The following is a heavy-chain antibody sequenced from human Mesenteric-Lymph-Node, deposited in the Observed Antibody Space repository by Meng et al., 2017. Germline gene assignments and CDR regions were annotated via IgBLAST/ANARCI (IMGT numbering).Heavy chain of an antibody. D-gene: IGHD4-17*01. V-gene: IGHV3-15*01. CDR3: TTPRDYGDYTDY. CDR1: GFTFSDYY. Sequence: GGSLRLSCAASGFTFSDYYMSWIRQAPGKGLEWVGRIKSKTDGGTTDYAAPVKGRFTISRDDSKNTLYLQMNSLKTEDTAVYYYTTPRDYGDYTDYWGQGTLVTVSS. J-gene: IGHJ4*02. CDR2: IKSKTDGGTT.